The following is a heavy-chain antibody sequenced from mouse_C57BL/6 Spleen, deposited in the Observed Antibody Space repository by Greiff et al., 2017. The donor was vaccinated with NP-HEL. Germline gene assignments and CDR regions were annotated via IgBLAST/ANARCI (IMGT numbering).Heavy chain of an antibody. CDR2: IYPRDGST. CDR3: ASPFYYYGSSGYFDV. J-gene: IGHJ1*03. Sequence: QVQLQQSGPELVKPGASVKLSCKASGYTFTSYDINWVKQRPGQGLEWIGWIYPRDGSTKYNEKFKGKATLTVDTSSSTAYMELHSLTSEDSAVYFCASPFYYYGSSGYFDVWGTGTTVTVSS. D-gene: IGHD1-1*01. CDR1: GYTFTSYD. V-gene: IGHV1-85*01.